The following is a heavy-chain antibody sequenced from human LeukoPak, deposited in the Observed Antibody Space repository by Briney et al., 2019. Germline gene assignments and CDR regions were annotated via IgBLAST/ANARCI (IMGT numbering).Heavy chain of an antibody. CDR3: ARDMYSSSWYGNAFDI. V-gene: IGHV3-20*04. Sequence: GGSLRLSCAASGFTFDDYGMSWVRQAPGKGLEWVSGINWNGGSTGYADSVKGRFTISRDNAKNSLYLQMNSLRAEDTAVYYCARDMYSSSWYGNAFDIWGQGTMVTVSS. CDR2: INWNGGST. D-gene: IGHD6-13*01. J-gene: IGHJ3*02. CDR1: GFTFDDYG.